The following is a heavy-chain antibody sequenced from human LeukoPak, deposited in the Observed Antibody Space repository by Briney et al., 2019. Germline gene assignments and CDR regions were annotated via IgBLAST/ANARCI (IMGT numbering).Heavy chain of an antibody. CDR3: ARGDYYFEY. J-gene: IGHJ4*02. CDR2: INHSGST. Sequence: KASETLSLTCAVYGGSFSGYYWSWIRQPPGKGLEWIGEINHSGSTNYNPSLKSRVTISVDTSKNQFSLKLNSVTAADTAVYYCARGDYYFEYWGQGTLVTVSS. V-gene: IGHV4-34*01. CDR1: GGSFSGYY.